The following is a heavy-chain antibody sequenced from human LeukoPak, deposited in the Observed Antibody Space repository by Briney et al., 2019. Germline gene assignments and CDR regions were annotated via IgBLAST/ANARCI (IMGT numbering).Heavy chain of an antibody. CDR1: GYTFTTYW. CDR3: ATTSSSWTADFDY. J-gene: IGHJ4*02. CDR2: IYPGDSDT. Sequence: KVSCKASGYTFTTYWIGWVRQMPGKGLEWMGVIYPGDSDTTYSPSFQGQVTISADKSISTAYLQWSTLKASDTAMYYCATTSSSWTADFDYWGQGTLVTVSS. D-gene: IGHD6-13*01. V-gene: IGHV5-51*01.